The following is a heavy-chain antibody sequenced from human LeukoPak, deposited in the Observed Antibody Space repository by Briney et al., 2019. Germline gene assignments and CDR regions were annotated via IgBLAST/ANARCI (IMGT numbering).Heavy chain of an antibody. V-gene: IGHV4-34*01. CDR3: AGPVSGSRGWYYNY. Sequence: SETLSLTCAVYGGSFSCYYWSWIRQPPGKGLEWIGEINHSGSTNYNPSLKSRVTISVDTSKNQFSLKLSSVTAADTAVYYCAGPVSGSRGWYYNYWGQGTLVTVSS. CDR1: GGSFSCYY. CDR2: INHSGST. D-gene: IGHD6-19*01. J-gene: IGHJ4*02.